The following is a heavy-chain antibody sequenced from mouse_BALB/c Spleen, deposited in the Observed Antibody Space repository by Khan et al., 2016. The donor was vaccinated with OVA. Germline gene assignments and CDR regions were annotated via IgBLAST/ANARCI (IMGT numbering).Heavy chain of an antibody. J-gene: IGHJ3*01. CDR1: GFTFSDYY. CDR3: TRCFYGDPFAY. CDR2: ISDNDRYI. V-gene: IGHV5-4*02. Sequence: EVELVESGGGLVKPGGSLKLSCTASGFTFSDYYMYWVRQTPEKRLEWVATISDNDRYIYYLDNVQGRFTISRDNAKNNLYLQMSSLKSEDTAMYYCTRCFYGDPFAYWGHGTLVTVS. D-gene: IGHD2-13*01.